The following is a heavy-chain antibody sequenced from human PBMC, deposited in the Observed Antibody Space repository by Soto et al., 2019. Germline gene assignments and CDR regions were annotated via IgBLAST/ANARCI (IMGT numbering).Heavy chain of an antibody. CDR3: AKATTFYTCDY. V-gene: IGHV3-30*18. CDR2: ISYDGSNK. D-gene: IGHD1-1*01. J-gene: IGHJ4*02. CDR1: GFTFSSYG. Sequence: GGSLRLSCAASGFTFSSYGMHWVRQAPGKGLEWVAVISYDGSNKYYADSVKGRFTISRDNSKNTLYLQMNSLRAEDTAVYYCAKATTFYTCDYWGQGTLVTVSS.